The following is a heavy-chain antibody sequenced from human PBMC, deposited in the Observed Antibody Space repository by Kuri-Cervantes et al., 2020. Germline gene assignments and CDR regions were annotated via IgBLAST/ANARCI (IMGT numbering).Heavy chain of an antibody. V-gene: IGHV3-23*01. CDR3: ARDANVXYYYGMDV. CDR1: GXXFSNYA. Sequence: GGSLRXXXAXXGXXFSNYAMSWVRRAPGKXLEWXXAIXXXGGSXYYAXXXKGRXXXSRDNXXNTLYLQMXSLRAEDTAVXYCARDANVXYYYGMDVWGQGTTVTDSS. CDR2: IXXXGGSX. J-gene: IGHJ6*02.